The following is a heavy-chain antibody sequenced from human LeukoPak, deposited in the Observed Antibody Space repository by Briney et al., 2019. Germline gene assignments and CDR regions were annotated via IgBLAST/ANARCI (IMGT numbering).Heavy chain of an antibody. D-gene: IGHD5-12*01. Sequence: GGSLRLSCAASGFTFSSYGMHWVRQAPGKGLEWVANIKQDGSEKNYVDSVKGRFTISRDNAKNSLDLQMNSLRAEDTAVYYCARAGGYASSWAYWGQGTLVTVSS. J-gene: IGHJ4*02. CDR2: IKQDGSEK. CDR1: GFTFSSYG. V-gene: IGHV3-7*01. CDR3: ARAGGYASSWAY.